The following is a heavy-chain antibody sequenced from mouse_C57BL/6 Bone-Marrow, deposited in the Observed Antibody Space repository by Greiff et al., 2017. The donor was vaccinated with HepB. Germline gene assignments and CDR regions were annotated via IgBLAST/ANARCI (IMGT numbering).Heavy chain of an antibody. Sequence: VKDRFTISRDDSESMLYLQMNNLKTEDTAMYYCVREGLPDFAYWGQGTLVTVSA. V-gene: IGHV10-1*01. CDR3: VREGLPDFAY. D-gene: IGHD2-2*01. J-gene: IGHJ3*01.